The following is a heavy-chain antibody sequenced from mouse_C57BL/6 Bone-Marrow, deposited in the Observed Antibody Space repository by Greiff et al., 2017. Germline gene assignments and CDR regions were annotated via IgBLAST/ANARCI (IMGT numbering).Heavy chain of an antibody. D-gene: IGHD2-3*01. Sequence: EVKLVESGTVLARPGASVKMSCKTSGYTFTSYWMHWVKQRPGQGLEWIGAIYPGNSDTSYNQKFKGKAKLTAVTSASTAYMELSSLTNEDSAVYYCTRNLGGYYVPWFAYWGQGTLVTVSA. CDR2: IYPGNSDT. CDR3: TRNLGGYYVPWFAY. CDR1: GYTFTSYW. J-gene: IGHJ3*01. V-gene: IGHV1-5*01.